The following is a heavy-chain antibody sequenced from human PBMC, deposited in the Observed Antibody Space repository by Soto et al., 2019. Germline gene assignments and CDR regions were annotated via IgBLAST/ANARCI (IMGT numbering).Heavy chain of an antibody. Sequence: EVQLVESGGGLVKPGGSLRLSCAASGFTFSSYSMNWVRQAPGKGLEWVSSISSSSSYIYYADSVKGRFTISRDNAKNSLHLQRNRRRAEGTAVSYCARYNIGIVVAGTTPNDAVYYYGMYDWGQGAPVTVS. V-gene: IGHV3-21*01. CDR1: GFTFSSYS. CDR2: ISSSSSYI. CDR3: ARYNIGIVVAGTTPNDAVYYYGMYD. J-gene: IGHJ6*02. D-gene: IGHD6-19*01.